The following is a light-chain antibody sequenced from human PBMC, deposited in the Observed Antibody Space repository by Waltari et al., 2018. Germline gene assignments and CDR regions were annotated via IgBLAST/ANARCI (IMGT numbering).Light chain of an antibody. CDR3: SSYTSSITWV. CDR2: EVS. J-gene: IGLJ3*02. V-gene: IGLV2-14*01. Sequence: QSALTQPASVSGSPGQSITISCTGTSSDVGGYNHVSWYQQHPGKAPKLMIYEVSNRPSGVSNRVSGSKADNTASLTISGLQAEDEADYYCSSYTSSITWVFGGGTKLTVL. CDR1: SSDVGGYNH.